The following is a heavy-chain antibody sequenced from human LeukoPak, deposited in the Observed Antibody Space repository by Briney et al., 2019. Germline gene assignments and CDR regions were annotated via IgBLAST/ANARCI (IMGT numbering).Heavy chain of an antibody. CDR1: GGSISSSSYY. D-gene: IGHD6-13*01. V-gene: IGHV4-39*01. J-gene: IGHJ4*02. CDR2: IYYSGST. Sequence: PSETLSLTCTVSGGSISSSSYYWGWIRQPPGKGLEWIGSIYYSGSTYYNPSLKSRVTISVDTSKNQFSLKRSSVTAADTAVYYCASIAAAGQLVDYWGQGTLVTVSS. CDR3: ASIAAAGQLVDY.